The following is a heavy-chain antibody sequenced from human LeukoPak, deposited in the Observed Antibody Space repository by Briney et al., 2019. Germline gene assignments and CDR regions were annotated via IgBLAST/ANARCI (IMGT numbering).Heavy chain of an antibody. CDR2: INHSGST. J-gene: IGHJ5*02. D-gene: IGHD6-13*01. CDR3: AATGPAADWFDP. V-gene: IGHV4-34*01. CDR1: GGSFSGYY. Sequence: SETLSLTCAVYGGSFSGYYWSWIRQPPGKGLEWIGEINHSGSTNYNPSLKSRVTISVDTSRNQFSLKLSSVTAADTAVYYCAATGPAADWFDPWGQGTLVTVSS.